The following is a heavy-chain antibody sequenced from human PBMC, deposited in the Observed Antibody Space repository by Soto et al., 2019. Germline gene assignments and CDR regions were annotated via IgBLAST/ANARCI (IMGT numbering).Heavy chain of an antibody. CDR2: IYWDDDK. Sequence: KESGPTLVKPTQTLTLTCTFSGFSLSTSGVGVGWIRQPPGKALEWLALIYWDDDKRYSPSLKSRLTITKDTSKNQVVLTMTNMDPVDTATYYCAHSRRDGYNFFWYFDLWGRGTLVTVSS. V-gene: IGHV2-5*02. CDR1: GFSLSTSGVG. CDR3: AHSRRDGYNFFWYFDL. D-gene: IGHD5-12*01. J-gene: IGHJ2*01.